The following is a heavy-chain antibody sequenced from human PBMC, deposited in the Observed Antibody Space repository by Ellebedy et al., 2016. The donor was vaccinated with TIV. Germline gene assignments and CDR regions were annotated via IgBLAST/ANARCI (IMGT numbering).Heavy chain of an antibody. CDR1: GGSISSYY. Sequence: SETLSLTCAVSGGSISSYYWSWIRQPPGKGLEWIGYIYYSGSTNYNPSLKSRVTISVDTSKNQFPLKLSSVTAADTAVYYCASRSIAGDFDYWGQGTLVTVSS. D-gene: IGHD6-6*01. CDR2: IYYSGST. J-gene: IGHJ4*02. V-gene: IGHV4-59*08. CDR3: ASRSIAGDFDY.